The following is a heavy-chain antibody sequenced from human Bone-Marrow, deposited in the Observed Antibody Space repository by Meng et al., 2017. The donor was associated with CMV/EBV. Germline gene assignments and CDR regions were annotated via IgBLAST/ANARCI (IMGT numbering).Heavy chain of an antibody. CDR2: ISYDGSNK. D-gene: IGHD1-26*01. V-gene: IGHV3-30-3*01. CDR1: GVTFISFA. Sequence: SGVTFISFALHWVRQAPRKGLEWVAVISYDGSNKSYADSVKGRFTISRDNSKNTLYLQMNSLRAEDTAVYYCARDPESGSHSAWFDPWGQGTLVTVSS. CDR3: ARDPESGSHSAWFDP. J-gene: IGHJ5*02.